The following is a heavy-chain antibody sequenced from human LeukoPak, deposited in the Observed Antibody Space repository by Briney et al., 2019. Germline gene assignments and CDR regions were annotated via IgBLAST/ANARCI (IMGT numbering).Heavy chain of an antibody. D-gene: IGHD3-16*01. CDR3: AKGDVEEWFDS. J-gene: IGHJ5*01. V-gene: IGHV4-30-2*01. Sequence: MPSQTLSLTCAVSGVSIRRSGYSWHWLPQPPGKGLEWIGYIWDSVNSYYSPSLNSRVTISLDKSKNLFSLKINSVTGADTAVYFCAKGDVEEWFDSWGQGVLVTVSS. CDR2: IWDSVNS. CDR1: GVSIRRSGYS.